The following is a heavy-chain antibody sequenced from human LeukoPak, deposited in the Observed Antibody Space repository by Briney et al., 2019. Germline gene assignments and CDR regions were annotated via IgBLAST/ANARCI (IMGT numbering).Heavy chain of an antibody. J-gene: IGHJ5*02. CDR2: LSSGGGTI. CDR1: GFIFSDYY. CDR3: ARDRYFEQWLGRGTWFDA. D-gene: IGHD6-19*01. Sequence: GGPLRFSCVGSGFIFSDYYMSWLRRAPGKGLEWFTYLSSGGGTIYYGDSVKGRFTISRDNAKNSMYLQMDSLRDEDTAVYYCARDRYFEQWLGRGTWFDAWGQGTLVTVSS. V-gene: IGHV3-11*01.